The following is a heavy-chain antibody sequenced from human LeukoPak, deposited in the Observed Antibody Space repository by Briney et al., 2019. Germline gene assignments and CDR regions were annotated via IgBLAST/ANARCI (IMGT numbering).Heavy chain of an antibody. V-gene: IGHV3-30*04. CDR1: GFTLSSYA. J-gene: IGHJ4*02. Sequence: GRSLRLSCAAPGFTLSSYAMHWVRQAPGKGLEWVAVISYDGSNKYYADSVKGRFTISRDNSKNTLYLQMNSLRAEDTAVYYCARADTAMVFDYWGQGTLVTVSS. CDR2: ISYDGSNK. D-gene: IGHD5-18*01. CDR3: ARADTAMVFDY.